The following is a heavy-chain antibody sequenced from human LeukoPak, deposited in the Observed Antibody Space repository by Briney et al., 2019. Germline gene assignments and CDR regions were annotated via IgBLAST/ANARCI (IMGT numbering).Heavy chain of an antibody. J-gene: IGHJ3*02. V-gene: IGHV3-48*02. CDR3: VRDHLWAFDI. Sequence: GGSLRLSCAASGFIFSSYTMTWVRQAPGKGLEWISFISLSGTTDYPDSVKGRFTISRDNARNSLYLQMNSLRDDDTAVYYCVRDHLWAFDIWGQGTMVTVSS. CDR1: GFIFSSYT. D-gene: IGHD2-21*01. CDR2: ISLSGTT.